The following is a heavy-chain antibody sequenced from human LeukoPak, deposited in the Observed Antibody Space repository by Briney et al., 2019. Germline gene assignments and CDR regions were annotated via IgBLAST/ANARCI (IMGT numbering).Heavy chain of an antibody. CDR2: IYYSGST. D-gene: IGHD3-10*01. J-gene: IGHJ4*02. V-gene: IGHV4-39*01. CDR3: ASNFYGSGSVDY. CDR1: SSYW. Sequence: SSYWMSWIRQPPGKGLEWIGSIYYSGSTYYNPSLKSRVTISVDTSKNQFSLKLSSVTAADTAVYYCASNFYGSGSVDYWGQGTLVTVSS.